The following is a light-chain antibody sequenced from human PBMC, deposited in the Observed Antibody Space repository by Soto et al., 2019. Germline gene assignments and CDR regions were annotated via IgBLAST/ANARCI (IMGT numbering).Light chain of an antibody. V-gene: IGKV4-1*01. J-gene: IGKJ1*01. CDR2: WAS. CDR1: QSVLYSSNNKNY. Sequence: DIVMTQSPDSLAVSLGERATINCKSSQSVLYSSNNKNYLAWYQQKPGQPPKLLIYWASTRESGVPDRFSGSGSGTDFTLTISSLQAEDGAVYYCQQYLSTLWTFGQGTKVEIK. CDR3: QQYLSTLWT.